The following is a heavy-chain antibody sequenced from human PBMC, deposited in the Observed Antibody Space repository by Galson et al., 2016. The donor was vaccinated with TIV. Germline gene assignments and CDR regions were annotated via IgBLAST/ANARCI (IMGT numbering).Heavy chain of an antibody. CDR2: ISRSSDRR. CDR1: GFSFDEYA. V-gene: IGHV3-9*01. D-gene: IGHD2-8*01. CDR3: VKANIYLEEIMADGAFDF. Sequence: LRLSCAASGFSFDEYAMHWVRQVSGKGLEWVAGISRSSDRRGYADSVKGRFTISRDNAKNSLYLEMNSLRPEDTAFYYCVKANIYLEEIMADGAFDFWGQGTRVTVSS. J-gene: IGHJ3*01.